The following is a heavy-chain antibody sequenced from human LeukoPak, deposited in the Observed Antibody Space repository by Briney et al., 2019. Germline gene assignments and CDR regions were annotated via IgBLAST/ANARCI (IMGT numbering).Heavy chain of an antibody. CDR2: INPSGGST. CDR1: GYTFTSYY. V-gene: IGHV1-46*01. CDR3: ARDIPPGNSWYPWDYHYYGMDV. D-gene: IGHD6-13*01. J-gene: IGHJ6*02. Sequence: ASVKVSCKASGYTFTSYYMHWVRQAPGQGLEWMGIINPSGGSTSYAQKFQGRVTMTRDTSTSTAYMELSSLRSEDTAVYYCARDIPPGNSWYPWDYHYYGMDVWGQGTTVTVSS.